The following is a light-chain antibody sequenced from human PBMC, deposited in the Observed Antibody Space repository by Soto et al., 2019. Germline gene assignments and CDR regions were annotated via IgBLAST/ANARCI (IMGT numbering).Light chain of an antibody. V-gene: IGLV2-14*01. CDR1: SSDVGGYNS. Sequence: QSALTQPASVSGSPGQSITISCTGTSSDVGGYNSVSWYQQHPGKAPKLMIYDVSHRPSGVSDRFSGSKSGNTAALTISGLQAEDEADYYCSSYTRSSLLVFGGGTKLTVL. J-gene: IGLJ2*01. CDR3: SSYTRSSLLV. CDR2: DVS.